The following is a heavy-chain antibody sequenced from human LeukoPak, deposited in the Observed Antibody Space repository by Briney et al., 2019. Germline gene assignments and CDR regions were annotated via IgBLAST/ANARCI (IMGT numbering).Heavy chain of an antibody. V-gene: IGHV3-66*01. CDR3: ARRRARKGPSDY. Sequence: GGSLRLSCAASGFTVSSNYMSWVRQAPGKGLEWVSVFYSGGSTYYADSVKGRFTISRDNSKNTLYLQMNSLRAEDTAVYYCARRRARKGPSDYWGQGTLVTVSS. CDR1: GFTVSSNY. J-gene: IGHJ4*02. CDR2: FYSGGST. D-gene: IGHD6-6*01.